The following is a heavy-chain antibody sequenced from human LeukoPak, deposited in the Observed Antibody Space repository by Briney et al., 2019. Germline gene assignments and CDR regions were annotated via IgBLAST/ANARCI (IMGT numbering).Heavy chain of an antibody. CDR2: IKGKRGDT. CDR1: GYTFTDYY. Sequence: ASVKVSCKASGYTFTDYYMHWVRQAPGQGPEWMGWIKGKRGDTQSAQKFQGRVTMTRDTSISTAYMELSSLRSDDTAVYYCAGSPNRDYSDHWGQGTLVTVSS. V-gene: IGHV1-2*02. D-gene: IGHD2-21*01. CDR3: AGSPNRDYSDH. J-gene: IGHJ4*02.